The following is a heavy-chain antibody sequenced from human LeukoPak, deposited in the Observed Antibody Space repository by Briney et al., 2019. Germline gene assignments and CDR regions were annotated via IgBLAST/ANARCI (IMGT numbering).Heavy chain of an antibody. V-gene: IGHV3-23*01. CDR2: IPGSGGST. J-gene: IGHJ5*02. D-gene: IGHD6-19*01. Sequence: GGSLRLSCAASGFTFSSYAMSWVRQPPGKGLEWVLGIPGSGGSTYYADSVKGRFTISRDNSKNTLYLQMNSLRAEDTAVYYCAKDRDSSDWTIGEWFDPWGQGTLVTVSS. CDR3: AKDRDSSDWTIGEWFDP. CDR1: GFTFSSYA.